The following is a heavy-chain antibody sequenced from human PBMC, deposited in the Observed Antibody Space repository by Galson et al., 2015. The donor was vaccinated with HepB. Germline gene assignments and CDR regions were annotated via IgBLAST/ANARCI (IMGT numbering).Heavy chain of an antibody. Sequence: SLRLSCAASGFTFSSYGMHWVRQAPGKGLEWVAVISYDGSNKYYADSVKGRFTISRDNSKNTLYLQMNNLRAEDTAVYYCAKAHSGYNIDYWGQGALVTVSS. CDR2: ISYDGSNK. J-gene: IGHJ4*02. CDR3: AKAHSGYNIDY. V-gene: IGHV3-30*18. CDR1: GFTFSSYG. D-gene: IGHD5-12*01.